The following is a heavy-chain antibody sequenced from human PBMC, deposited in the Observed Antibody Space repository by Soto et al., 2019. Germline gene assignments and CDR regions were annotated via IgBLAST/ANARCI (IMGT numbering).Heavy chain of an antibody. J-gene: IGHJ6*02. CDR1: GDTDTNYV. CDR3: EAEMTFGKLSVV. CDR2: IFPKFGTT. Sequence: SVKVSCKASGDTDTNYVISWVRQAPGQGLEWMGGIFPKFGTTYSAQKLQDRLTITADGSTSTVYMQLSSLRLDDTAVYYCEAEMTFGKLSVVWGQGTTVTVSS. V-gene: IGHV1-69*13. D-gene: IGHD3-16*02.